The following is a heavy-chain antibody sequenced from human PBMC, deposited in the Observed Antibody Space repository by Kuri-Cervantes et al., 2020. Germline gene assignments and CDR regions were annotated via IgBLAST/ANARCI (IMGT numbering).Heavy chain of an antibody. J-gene: IGHJ5*02. Sequence: SETLSLTCAVYGGSFSGYYWSWIRQPPGKGLEWIGEINHSGSTNYNPSLKSRVTISVDTSKNQFSLKLSSVTAADTAVYYCARRPVYYYGSGSYRGWFDPWGQGTLVTVSS. CDR2: INHSGST. D-gene: IGHD3-10*01. CDR3: ARRPVYYYGSGSYRGWFDP. CDR1: GGSFSGYY. V-gene: IGHV4-34*01.